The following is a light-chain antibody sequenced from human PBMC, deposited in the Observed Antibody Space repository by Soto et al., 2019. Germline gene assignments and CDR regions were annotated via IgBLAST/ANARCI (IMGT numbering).Light chain of an antibody. CDR2: DAS. J-gene: IGKJ1*01. CDR3: QQNDTYWT. Sequence: DIQMTQSPSTLSASVGDRVTITCRASQNINSWLAWYQQKPGNAPKVLIYDASNLESGVPSTFSGSRSQTEFTLTISSLQPDDFATYICQQNDTYWTFGQGTKVDIK. V-gene: IGKV1-5*01. CDR1: QNINSW.